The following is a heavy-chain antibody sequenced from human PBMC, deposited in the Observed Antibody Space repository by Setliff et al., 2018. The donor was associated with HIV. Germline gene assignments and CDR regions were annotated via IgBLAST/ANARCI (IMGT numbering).Heavy chain of an antibody. CDR1: GDSIASGGYS. V-gene: IGHV4-30-4*07. J-gene: IGHJ5*02. Sequence: SETLSLTCTVSGDSIASGGYSWTWIRQPPGKALEWIGYIYYSGGTSYSGTTYYNPSVASHITISGDTSKNQFSLKLTSVTAADTAIYYCARENGWLFGWFDPWGQGTPVTVSS. CDR3: ARENGWLFGWFDP. D-gene: IGHD3-22*01. CDR2: IYYSGGT.